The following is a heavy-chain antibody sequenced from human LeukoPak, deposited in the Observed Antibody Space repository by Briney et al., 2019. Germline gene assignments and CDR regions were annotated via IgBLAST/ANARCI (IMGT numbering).Heavy chain of an antibody. V-gene: IGHV4-39*07. CDR1: GGSISSSSYY. CDR2: IYYSGST. Sequence: SETLSLTCTVSGGSISSSSYYWGWIRQPPGKGLEWIGSIYYSGSTYYNPSLESRVTVSVDTSKNQFSLKLSSVTAADTAVYYCARDSSGSKLDVWGKGTTVTVSS. J-gene: IGHJ6*04. D-gene: IGHD3-22*01. CDR3: ARDSSGSKLDV.